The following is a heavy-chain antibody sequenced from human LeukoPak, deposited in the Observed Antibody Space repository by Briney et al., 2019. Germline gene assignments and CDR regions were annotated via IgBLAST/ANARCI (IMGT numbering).Heavy chain of an antibody. CDR2: IIPIFGTA. D-gene: IGHD4-11*01. V-gene: IGHV1-69*13. CDR3: ATVYSNYPPQYYYYYYGMDV. J-gene: IGHJ6*02. Sequence: ASVKVSCKVSGYTLTELSMHWVRQAPGQGLEWMGGIIPIFGTANYAQKFQGRVTITADESTSTAYMELSSLRSEDTAVYYCATVYSNYPPQYYYYYYGMDVWGQGTTVTVSS. CDR1: GYTLTELS.